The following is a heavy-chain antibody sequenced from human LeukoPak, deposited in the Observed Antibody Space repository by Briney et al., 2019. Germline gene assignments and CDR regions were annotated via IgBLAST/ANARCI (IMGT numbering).Heavy chain of an antibody. CDR2: INSDGSST. CDR3: WYFDL. J-gene: IGHJ2*01. CDR1: GFTFSSYW. V-gene: IGHV3-74*01. Sequence: GGSLRLSCAASGFTFSSYWMHWVRQAPGKGLVWVSRINSDGSSTSYADSVKGRFTISRDNAKNTLYLQMNSLYYCARGVGGYWYFDLWGRGTLVTVSS. D-gene: IGHD3-10*01.